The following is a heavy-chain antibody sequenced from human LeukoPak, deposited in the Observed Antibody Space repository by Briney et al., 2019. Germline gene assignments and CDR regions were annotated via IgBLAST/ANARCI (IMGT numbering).Heavy chain of an antibody. CDR3: ARARGAYAFDI. CDR2: ISGSGGST. J-gene: IGHJ3*02. D-gene: IGHD3-10*01. V-gene: IGHV3-21*01. CDR1: GFTFSGSA. Sequence: GGSLRLSCAASGFTFSGSAMHWVRQAPGKGLEWVSAISGSGGSTYYADSVKGRFTISRDNAKNSLYLQMNSQRAEDTAVYYCARARGAYAFDIWGQGTMVTVSS.